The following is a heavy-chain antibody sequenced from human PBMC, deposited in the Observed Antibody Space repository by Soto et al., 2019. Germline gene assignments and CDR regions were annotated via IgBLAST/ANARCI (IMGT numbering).Heavy chain of an antibody. J-gene: IGHJ6*02. CDR2: IIPILGIA. V-gene: IGHV1-69*02. CDR3: ASQRRVVRDIYYYYGMDV. CDR1: GGTFSSYT. Sequence: QVQLVQSGAEVKKPGSSVKVSCKASGGTFSSYTISWVRQAPGQGLEWMGRIIPILGIANYAQKFQGRVTITADXXTXTXXMELSSLRSEDTAVYYCASQRRVVRDIYYYYGMDVWGQGTTVTVSS. D-gene: IGHD3-10*01.